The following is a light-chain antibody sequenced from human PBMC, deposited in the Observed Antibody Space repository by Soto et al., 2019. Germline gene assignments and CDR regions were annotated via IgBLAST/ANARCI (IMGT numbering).Light chain of an antibody. Sequence: QSALTQPPSASGSPGQSVTISCTGTSSDVGDYNYVSWYQQHPGKAPKLMIFEVTKRPSGVPDRFSGSKSGNTASLTVSGLQADDEADYYCCSYAGSRAVVFGGGTKLTVL. V-gene: IGLV2-8*01. J-gene: IGLJ2*01. CDR2: EVT. CDR3: CSYAGSRAVV. CDR1: SSDVGDYNY.